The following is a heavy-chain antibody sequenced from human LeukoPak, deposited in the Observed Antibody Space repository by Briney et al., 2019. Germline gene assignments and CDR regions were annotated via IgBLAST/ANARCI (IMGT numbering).Heavy chain of an antibody. CDR1: GGSISSGGYY. V-gene: IGHV4-30-2*01. Sequence: SETLSLTCTVSGGSISSGGYYWSWIRQPPGKGLEWIGYIYHSGSTYYNPSLKSRVTISVDRSKNQFSLKLSSVTAADTVVYYCARVADDFWSGYPPTGYDPWGQGTLVTVSS. J-gene: IGHJ5*02. D-gene: IGHD3-3*01. CDR3: ARVADDFWSGYPPTGYDP. CDR2: IYHSGST.